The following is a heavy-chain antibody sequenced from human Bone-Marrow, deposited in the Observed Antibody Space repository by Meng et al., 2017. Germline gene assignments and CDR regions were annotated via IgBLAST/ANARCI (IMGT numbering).Heavy chain of an antibody. Sequence: ASVKVSCKASGYTFTGYYMNWVRQAPGQGLEWMGWINPNSGGTSYAQKFQGRVTMTRDTSTSTVYMELSSLRSEDTAVYYCARAGGALNPYYYYGMDVWGQGTTVTVSS. V-gene: IGHV1-2*02. J-gene: IGHJ6*02. CDR1: GYTFTGYY. CDR2: INPNSGGT. D-gene: IGHD4/OR15-4a*01. CDR3: ARAGGALNPYYYYGMDV.